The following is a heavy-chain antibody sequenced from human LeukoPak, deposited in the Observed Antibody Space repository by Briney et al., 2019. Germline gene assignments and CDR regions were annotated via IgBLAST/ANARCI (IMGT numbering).Heavy chain of an antibody. CDR1: GFTFSSYA. CDR2: ISDDGDA. D-gene: IGHD2-15*01. CDR3: AKDWSCSD. J-gene: IGHJ4*02. Sequence: GGSLRLSCAASGFTFSSYAMTWVRQAPGKGLEWVSAISDDGDAKYADSVKGRFTVSRDNSKNTLYLQMNSLRAEDTAVYYRAKDWSCSDWGQGTLVTVSS. V-gene: IGHV3-23*01.